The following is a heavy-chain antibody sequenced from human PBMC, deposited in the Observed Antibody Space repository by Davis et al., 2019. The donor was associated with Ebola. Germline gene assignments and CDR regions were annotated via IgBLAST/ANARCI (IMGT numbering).Heavy chain of an antibody. Sequence: PGGSLRLSCAASGFTFSSYAMNWVRQAPGKGLEWVANIKQDGSEKYYVDSVKGRFTISRDNAKNSLYLQMNSLRAEDTAVYYCARASYNWNYDGLGVGGYWGQGTLVTVSS. CDR1: GFTFSSYA. CDR3: ARASYNWNYDGLGVGGY. CDR2: IKQDGSEK. V-gene: IGHV3-7*03. D-gene: IGHD1-7*01. J-gene: IGHJ4*02.